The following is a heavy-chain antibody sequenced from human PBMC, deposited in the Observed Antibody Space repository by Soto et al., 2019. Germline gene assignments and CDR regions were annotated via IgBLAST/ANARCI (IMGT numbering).Heavy chain of an antibody. J-gene: IGHJ6*02. D-gene: IGHD6-19*01. CDR2: INSDGSST. CDR3: ARMWAVAGLYYYYGMDG. CDR1: GFTFSSYW. Sequence: VGSLRLSCAASGFTFSSYWMHWVRQAPGKGLVWVSRINSDGSSTSYADSVKGRFTISRDNAKNTLYLQMNSLRAEDTAVYYCARMWAVAGLYYYYGMDGGGQGSTVAV. V-gene: IGHV3-74*01.